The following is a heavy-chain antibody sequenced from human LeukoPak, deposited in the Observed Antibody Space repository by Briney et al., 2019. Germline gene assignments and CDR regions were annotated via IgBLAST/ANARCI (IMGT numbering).Heavy chain of an antibody. V-gene: IGHV4-34*01. CDR3: ARGRQMTYYDILSGYRICFDY. Sequence: PSETLSLTCAVYGGSFSGYYWSWIRQPPGKGLEWIGEINHSGSTNYNPSLKSRVTISVDTSKNQFSLKLSSVTAADTAVYYCARGRQMTYYDILSGYRICFDYWGQGTLVTVSS. J-gene: IGHJ4*02. CDR2: INHSGST. D-gene: IGHD3-9*01. CDR1: GGSFSGYY.